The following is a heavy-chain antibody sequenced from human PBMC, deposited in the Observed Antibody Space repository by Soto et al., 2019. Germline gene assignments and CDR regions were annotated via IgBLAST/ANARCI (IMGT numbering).Heavy chain of an antibody. Sequence: SETLSLTCSVSGASISSYYWSWIRQPPGKGLEWIGYIHASGSTNYSPSLKSRVTISMDTSKNQFSLKLRSVTAADTAVYCCARTEWLQAFDFWGQGALVTVSS. J-gene: IGHJ4*02. CDR1: GASISSYY. D-gene: IGHD5-12*01. V-gene: IGHV4-59*01. CDR2: IHASGST. CDR3: ARTEWLQAFDF.